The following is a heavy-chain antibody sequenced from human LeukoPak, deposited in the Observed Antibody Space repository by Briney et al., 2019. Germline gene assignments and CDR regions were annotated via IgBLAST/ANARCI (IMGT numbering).Heavy chain of an antibody. V-gene: IGHV3-23*01. J-gene: IGHJ6*02. D-gene: IGHD3-10*01. CDR1: GFTFSSYA. CDR2: ISGSGGST. Sequence: GRSLRLSCAASGFTFSSYAMSWVRQAPGKGLEWVSAISGSGGSTYYADSVKGRFTISRDNSKNTLYLQMNSLRAEDTAVYYCAKGDGSGTYYSPCGMDVWGQGTTVTVSS. CDR3: AKGDGSGTYYSPCGMDV.